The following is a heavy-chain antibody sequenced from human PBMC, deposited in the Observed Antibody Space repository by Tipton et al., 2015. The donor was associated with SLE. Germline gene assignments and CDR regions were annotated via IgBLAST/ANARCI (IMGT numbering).Heavy chain of an antibody. CDR1: GFTFSDYY. V-gene: IGHV3-11*05. CDR2: ISSSSSYT. D-gene: IGHD1-26*01. J-gene: IGHJ4*02. CDR3: ARVGGSYYFDY. Sequence: GSLRLSCAASGFTFSDYYMSWIRQAPGKGLEWVSYISSSSSYTNYADSVKGRFTISRDNAKNSLYLQMNSLRAEDTAVYYCARVGGSYYFDYWGQGTLVTVSS.